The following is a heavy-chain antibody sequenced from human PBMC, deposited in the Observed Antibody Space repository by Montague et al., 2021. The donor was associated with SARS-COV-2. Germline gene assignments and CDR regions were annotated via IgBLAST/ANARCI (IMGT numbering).Heavy chain of an antibody. V-gene: IGHV4-38-2*02. Sequence: SETLSLTCTVSGFSIGSGDYWGWIRQPPGKGLEWIGSIYHSGTTXYNPSPQSRLTMSIDTSTNQFSLRLTSVTAADTAVFFCVSEKAGGLRNVFDIWGQGTTVTVSS. CDR1: GFSIGSGDY. CDR2: IYHSGTT. CDR3: VSEKAGGLRNVFDI. J-gene: IGHJ3*02.